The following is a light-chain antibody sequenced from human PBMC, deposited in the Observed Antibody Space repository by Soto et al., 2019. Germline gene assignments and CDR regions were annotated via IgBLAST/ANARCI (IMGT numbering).Light chain of an antibody. CDR1: QSVSSY. Sequence: EIVLRQSPATLSLSPGERATLSCRASQSVSSYLAWYQQKPGQAPRLLIYDASNRATGIPARFSGSGSGTDFTLTISSLEPEDFAVYYCQQYGSSSGFGPGIKVDIK. J-gene: IGKJ3*01. V-gene: IGKV3-11*01. CDR3: QQYGSSSG. CDR2: DAS.